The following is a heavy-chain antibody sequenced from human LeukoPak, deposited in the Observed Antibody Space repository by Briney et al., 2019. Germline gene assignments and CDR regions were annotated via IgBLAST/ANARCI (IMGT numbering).Heavy chain of an antibody. CDR3: TRSRRDGNDY. Sequence: AGGSLRLSCAASGFTFSSSWMSWVRQAPGKGLEWVANINEDGSAKYYVDSVEGRFTISRDNAKRSLDLQVNSLRAEDTAVYYCTRSRRDGNDYWGQGTLVTVSS. J-gene: IGHJ4*02. CDR2: INEDGSAK. CDR1: GFTFSSSW. D-gene: IGHD5-24*01. V-gene: IGHV3-7*01.